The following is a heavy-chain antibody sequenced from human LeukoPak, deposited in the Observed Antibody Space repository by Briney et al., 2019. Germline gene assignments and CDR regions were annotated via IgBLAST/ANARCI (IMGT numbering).Heavy chain of an antibody. CDR2: ISGSGAST. Sequence: PGGPLSLSCAASGFTFSHYAMSWVRQAPGKGLEWVSGISGSGASTYYTDSVKGRFSISRDNSKNTLYLRMHSLRAEDTAVYYCVRGRYISPHYVGDYWGQGTLATVSS. J-gene: IGHJ4*02. V-gene: IGHV3-23*01. CDR1: GFTFSHYA. CDR3: VRGRYISPHYVGDY. D-gene: IGHD2-2*02.